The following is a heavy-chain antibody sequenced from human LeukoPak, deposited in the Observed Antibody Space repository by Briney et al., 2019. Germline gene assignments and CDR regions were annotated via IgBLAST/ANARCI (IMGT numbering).Heavy chain of an antibody. J-gene: IGHJ6*02. CDR2: IYYSGST. Sequence: PSETLSLTCTVSGGSISSYYWSWIRQPPGKGLEWIGYIYYSGSTNYNPSLKSRVTISVDTSKNQFSLKLSSVTAADTAVYHCARDLTAGGDYGMDVWGQGTTVTVSS. D-gene: IGHD1-14*01. CDR3: ARDLTAGGDYGMDV. V-gene: IGHV4-59*01. CDR1: GGSISSYY.